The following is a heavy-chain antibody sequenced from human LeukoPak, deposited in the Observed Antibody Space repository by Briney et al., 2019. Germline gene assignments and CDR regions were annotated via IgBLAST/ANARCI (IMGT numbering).Heavy chain of an antibody. V-gene: IGHV3-48*01. CDR1: GFTFSTYR. D-gene: IGHD1-7*01. J-gene: IGHJ5*02. Sequence: PGGSLRLSCEAAGFTFSTYRMNWVRQAPGKGREWVSYISSSSSTIYYADSVKGRFTISRDNAKNSLYLQMNSLRAEDTAVYYCAREELTAGSSTGFDPWGQGTLVTVSS. CDR2: ISSSSSTI. CDR3: AREELTAGSSTGFDP.